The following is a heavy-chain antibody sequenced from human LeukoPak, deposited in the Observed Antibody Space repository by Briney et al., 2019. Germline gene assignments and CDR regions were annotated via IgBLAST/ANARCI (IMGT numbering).Heavy chain of an antibody. V-gene: IGHV1-2*06. Sequence: ASVKVSCKASGYTFTSYDINWVRQAPGQGLEWMGRINPNSGGTNYAQKFQGRVTMTRDTSISTAYMELSRLSSDDTAVYYCATSRDRIAAAGRDEFDYWGQGTLVTVSS. J-gene: IGHJ4*02. CDR2: INPNSGGT. CDR1: GYTFTSYD. CDR3: ATSRDRIAAAGRDEFDY. D-gene: IGHD6-13*01.